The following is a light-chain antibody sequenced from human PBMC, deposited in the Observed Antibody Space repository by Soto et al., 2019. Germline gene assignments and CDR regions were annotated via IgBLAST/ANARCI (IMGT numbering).Light chain of an antibody. CDR3: QQRKDWPLT. J-gene: IGKJ4*01. CDR1: QTIDNY. CDR2: DAF. V-gene: IGKV3-11*02. Sequence: EIVLTQSPATLSLSPGERATLSCRASQTIDNYLHWYQQKPGQAPRLLIYDAFYRAAGVPARFSGVGSGRDFTLTISSLEPEDFAFYYCQQRKDWPLTFGGGTRVEI.